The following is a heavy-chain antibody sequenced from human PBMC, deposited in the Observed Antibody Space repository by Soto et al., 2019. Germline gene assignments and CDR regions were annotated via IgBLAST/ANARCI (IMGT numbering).Heavy chain of an antibody. J-gene: IGHJ4*02. CDR3: ARDFLDGDYFDY. Sequence: PGGSLRLSCAASGFTFSSYGMHWVRQAPGKGLEWVAVIWYDGSSKYYADSVKGRFTISRDNSKNTLYLQMNSLRAEDTAVYYCARDFLDGDYFDYWGQGTLVTVSS. CDR2: IWYDGSSK. D-gene: IGHD4-17*01. CDR1: GFTFSSYG. V-gene: IGHV3-33*01.